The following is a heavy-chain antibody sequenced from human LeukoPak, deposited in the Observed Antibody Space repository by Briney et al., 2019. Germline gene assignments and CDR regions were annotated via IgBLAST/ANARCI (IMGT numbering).Heavy chain of an antibody. Sequence: SETLSLTCTVSGGSISSSSYYWGWIRQPPGKGLEWIGSIYYSGSTYYNPSLKSRVTISVDTSKNQFSLKLSSVTAADTAVYYCARALDTPLRGSFDYWGQGTLVTVSS. D-gene: IGHD5-18*01. CDR3: ARALDTPLRGSFDY. J-gene: IGHJ4*02. V-gene: IGHV4-39*07. CDR1: GGSISSSSYY. CDR2: IYYSGST.